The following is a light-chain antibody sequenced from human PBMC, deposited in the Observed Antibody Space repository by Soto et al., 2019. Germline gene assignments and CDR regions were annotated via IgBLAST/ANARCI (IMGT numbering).Light chain of an antibody. J-gene: IGKJ4*01. CDR3: QQYGTSALT. Sequence: EIVMTQSPATLSVSPGERATLSCRASQSVSSNLAWYQQKPGQAPRLLIYGTSTRAAGISDRFSGSGSGTDFTLTIYRLEPGDSAVYYCQQYGTSALTFGGGTKV. V-gene: IGKV3-20*01. CDR2: GTS. CDR1: QSVSSN.